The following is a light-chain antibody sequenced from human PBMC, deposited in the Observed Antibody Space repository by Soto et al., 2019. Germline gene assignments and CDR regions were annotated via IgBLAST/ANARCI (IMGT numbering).Light chain of an antibody. J-gene: IGKJ1*01. CDR3: QQHTSYSPRT. Sequence: DIQMTQSPSTLSASVGDRVTITCRASQSISSWLAWYQQKPGKAPKLLIYKASSLDSGVPSRFSGSGSGTEFIITISSLQHDDFSAYYCQQHTSYSPRTFGQGTKVEIK. CDR2: KAS. CDR1: QSISSW. V-gene: IGKV1-5*03.